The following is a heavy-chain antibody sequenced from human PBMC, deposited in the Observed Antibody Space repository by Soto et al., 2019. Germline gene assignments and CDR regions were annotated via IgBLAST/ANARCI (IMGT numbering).Heavy chain of an antibody. V-gene: IGHV3-11*06. CDR1: GFTFSDYY. CDR2: ISSSSSYT. D-gene: IGHD3-10*01. Sequence: QVQLVESGGGLVKPGGSLRLSCAASGFTFSDYYMSWIRQAPGKGLEWVSYISSSSSYTNYADSVKGRFTISRDNDKNSLYLQMNSLRAEDTAVYYCARVDNPPWFGELSYFDYWGQGTLVTVSS. CDR3: ARVDNPPWFGELSYFDY. J-gene: IGHJ4*02.